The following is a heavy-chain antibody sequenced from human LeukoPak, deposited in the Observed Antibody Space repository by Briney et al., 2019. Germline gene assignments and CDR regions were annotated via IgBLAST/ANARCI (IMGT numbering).Heavy chain of an antibody. CDR2: IKQDGSEK. Sequence: PGGSLRLSCAASGFTFSSYWMSWVRQAPGKGLEWVANIKQDGSEKYYVDSVKGRFTISRDNAKNSLYLQMNSLRAEDTAVYYCARGRTYHYDSSGYYGDYWGQGTLVTVSS. D-gene: IGHD3-22*01. J-gene: IGHJ4*02. CDR3: ARGRTYHYDSSGYYGDY. CDR1: GFTFSSYW. V-gene: IGHV3-7*01.